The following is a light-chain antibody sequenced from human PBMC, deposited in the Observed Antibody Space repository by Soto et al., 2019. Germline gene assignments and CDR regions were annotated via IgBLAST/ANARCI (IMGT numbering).Light chain of an antibody. V-gene: IGLV2-14*03. Sequence: QSVLTQPASVSGSPGQSITISCTGTSSDVGGYNYVSWYQQHPGKAPKLMVYDVSNRPSGVSNRFSGSKSANTASLTISGLQAEDEADYYCCSYTNSRTYVFGTGTQLTVL. CDR3: CSYTNSRTYV. CDR2: DVS. J-gene: IGLJ1*01. CDR1: SSDVGGYNY.